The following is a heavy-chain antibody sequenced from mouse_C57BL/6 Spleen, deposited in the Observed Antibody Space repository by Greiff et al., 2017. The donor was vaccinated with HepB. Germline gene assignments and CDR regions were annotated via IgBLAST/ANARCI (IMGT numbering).Heavy chain of an antibody. Sequence: VQLQQSGPELVKPGASVKISCKASGYTFTDYYMNWVKQSHGKSLEWIGDINPNNGGTSYNQKFKGKATLTVDKSSSTAYMELRSLTSEDSAVYYCARSTGGLPFAYWGQGTLVTVSA. V-gene: IGHV1-26*01. D-gene: IGHD2-4*01. CDR1: GYTFTDYY. J-gene: IGHJ3*01. CDR2: INPNNGGT. CDR3: ARSTGGLPFAY.